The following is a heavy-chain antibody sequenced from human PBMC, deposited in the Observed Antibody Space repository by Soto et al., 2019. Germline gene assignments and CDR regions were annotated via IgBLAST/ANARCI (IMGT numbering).Heavy chain of an antibody. V-gene: IGHV4-31*03. D-gene: IGHD3-3*01. CDR1: GGSISSGGYY. Sequence: LSLTCTVSGGSISSGGYYWSWIRQHPGKGLEWIGYIYYSGSTYYNPSLKSRVTISVDTSKNQFSLKLSSVTAADTAVYYCARDQTYYDFWSGSYYYYGMDVWGQGTTVTVSS. CDR2: IYYSGST. CDR3: ARDQTYYDFWSGSYYYYGMDV. J-gene: IGHJ6*02.